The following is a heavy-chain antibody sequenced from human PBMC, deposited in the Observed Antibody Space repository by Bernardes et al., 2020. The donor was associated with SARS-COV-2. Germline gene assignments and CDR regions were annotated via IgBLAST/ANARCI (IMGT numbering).Heavy chain of an antibody. J-gene: IGHJ4*02. CDR1: GGSFSGYY. CDR2: INHSGST. D-gene: IGHD3-3*01. Sequence: SETLSLTCAVYGGSFSGYYWSWIRQPPGKGLEWIGEINHSGSTNYNPSLKSRVTISVDTSKNQFSLKLSSVTAADTAVYYCANRFWSGPPSGSWGQGTLVTVSS. V-gene: IGHV4-34*01. CDR3: ANRFWSGPPSGS.